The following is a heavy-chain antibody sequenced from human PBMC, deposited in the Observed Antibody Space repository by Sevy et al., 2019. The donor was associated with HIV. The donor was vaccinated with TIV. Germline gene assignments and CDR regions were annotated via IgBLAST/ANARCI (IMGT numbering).Heavy chain of an antibody. Sequence: ASVKVSCKASGYTFTSYGISWVRQAPGQGLEWMGWISAYNGNTNYAQKLQGRVTMTTDTSTSTAYRELRSLRSDDTAVYYCARARYYYDSSGYPQAAFDIWGQGTMVTVSS. V-gene: IGHV1-18*01. CDR1: GYTFTSYG. J-gene: IGHJ3*02. CDR2: ISAYNGNT. D-gene: IGHD3-22*01. CDR3: ARARYYYDSSGYPQAAFDI.